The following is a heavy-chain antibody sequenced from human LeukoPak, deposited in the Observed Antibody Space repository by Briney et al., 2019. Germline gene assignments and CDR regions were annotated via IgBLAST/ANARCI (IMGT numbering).Heavy chain of an antibody. CDR3: AKDLEYYYGSGPSGY. Sequence: PGGSLRLSCGASGFTFSSYWMHWVRQAPGKGLVWVSRIKPDGSNTNYADSVKGRFTISRDNAKNTLYLQINSLRAEDTAVYYCAKDLEYYYGSGPSGYWGQGTLVTVSS. D-gene: IGHD3-10*01. CDR1: GFTFSSYW. J-gene: IGHJ4*02. V-gene: IGHV3-74*01. CDR2: IKPDGSNT.